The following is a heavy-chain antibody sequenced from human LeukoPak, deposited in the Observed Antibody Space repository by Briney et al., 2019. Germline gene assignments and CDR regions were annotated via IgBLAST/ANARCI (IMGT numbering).Heavy chain of an antibody. CDR2: VRRDGIET. D-gene: IGHD1-26*01. J-gene: IGHJ4*02. V-gene: IGHV3-74*01. CDR1: GFTFSDYW. CDR3: ARNFVGSDSSDFDS. Sequence: GGSLRLSCEASGFTFSDYWKHWVRQAPGKGLVWVSRVRRDGIETNYADSVKGRFTISRDNARTTLYLQMNSLRAEDTAIYYCARNFVGSDSSDFDSWGQGTLVTVSS.